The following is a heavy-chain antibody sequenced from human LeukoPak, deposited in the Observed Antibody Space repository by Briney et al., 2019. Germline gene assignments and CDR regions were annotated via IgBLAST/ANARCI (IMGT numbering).Heavy chain of an antibody. CDR3: ARTNQISETAFDI. CDR2: ILSSGST. CDR1: SGSISNYH. J-gene: IGHJ3*02. Sequence: SETLSLTCSVSSGSISNYHWSWIRQSPGKGLEWIGYILSSGSTNYNPSVKSRVTISVDTSRNQFSLKLRSVTAADTAVYYCARTNQISETAFDIWGQGTMVIVSS. V-gene: IGHV4-59*01. D-gene: IGHD1-14*01.